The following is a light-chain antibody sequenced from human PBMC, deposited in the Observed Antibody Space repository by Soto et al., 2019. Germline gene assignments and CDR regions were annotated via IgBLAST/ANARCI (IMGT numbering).Light chain of an antibody. CDR1: SSNIGSYNL. J-gene: IGLJ1*01. CDR2: EGS. V-gene: IGLV2-23*01. CDR3: CSFAGTGTQYV. Sequence: QSVLTQPASVSGSLGQSITISCIGTSSNIGSYNLVSWYQHQPGKAPKIMIFEGSKRPSGVSNRFSGSRSGNTASLTISGLQAEDEADYYCCSFAGTGTQYVFGTGTKLNVL.